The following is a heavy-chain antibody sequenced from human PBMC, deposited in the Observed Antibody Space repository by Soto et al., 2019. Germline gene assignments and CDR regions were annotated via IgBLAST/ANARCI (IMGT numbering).Heavy chain of an antibody. V-gene: IGHV1-18*01. Sequence: ASLKGSCKSSAYTFTSYGGRWGRREPGQRLAWMGWISAYNGNTNYAQKLQGRVTMTTDTSTSTAYIELRSLRSDDTAVDYCARDHSSPYYYDSSVGPWSDPWGQGTRVTVSS. J-gene: IGHJ5*02. CDR2: ISAYNGNT. D-gene: IGHD3-22*01. CDR1: AYTFTSYG. CDR3: ARDHSSPYYYDSSVGPWSDP.